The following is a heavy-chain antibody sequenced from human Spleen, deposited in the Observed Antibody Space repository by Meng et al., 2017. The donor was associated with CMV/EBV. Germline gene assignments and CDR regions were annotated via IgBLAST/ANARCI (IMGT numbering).Heavy chain of an antibody. CDR1: GFNLSSYS. CDR2: ISHSSTYI. Sequence: CEASGFNLSSYSMNWVRQAPGKGLEWVSSISHSSTYIYYAESLKGRFTISRDNAKNSLYLQMNGLRAEDTAVYYCARDQSMVRGLDYWGQGTLVTVSS. D-gene: IGHD3-10*01. V-gene: IGHV3-21*01. J-gene: IGHJ4*02. CDR3: ARDQSMVRGLDY.